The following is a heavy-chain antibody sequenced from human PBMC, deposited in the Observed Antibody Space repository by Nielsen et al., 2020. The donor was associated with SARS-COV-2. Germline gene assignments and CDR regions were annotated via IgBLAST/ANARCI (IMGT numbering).Heavy chain of an antibody. CDR1: GCTFTSYY. CDR3: ARGMSSGSYFISWFDP. CDR2: INPSGGST. J-gene: IGHJ5*02. Sequence: ASVKVSCKASGCTFTSYYMHWVRQAPGQGLEWMGIINPSGGSTSYAQKFQGRVTMTRDTSTSTVYMELSSLRSEDTAVYYCARGMSSGSYFISWFDPWGQGTLVTVSS. D-gene: IGHD1-26*01. V-gene: IGHV1-46*01.